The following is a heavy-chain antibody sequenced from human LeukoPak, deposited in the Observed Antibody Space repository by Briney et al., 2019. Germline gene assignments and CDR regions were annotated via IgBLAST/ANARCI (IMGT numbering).Heavy chain of an antibody. D-gene: IGHD3-3*01. CDR3: ARDFGVVIGIEFDP. Sequence: GASVKVSCKASGGTFSSYAISWVRQAPGQGLEWMGGIIPIFGTANSAQKFQGRVTITADESTSTAYMELSSLRSEDTAVYYCARDFGVVIGIEFDPWGQGTLVTVSS. J-gene: IGHJ5*02. V-gene: IGHV1-69*13. CDR2: IIPIFGTA. CDR1: GGTFSSYA.